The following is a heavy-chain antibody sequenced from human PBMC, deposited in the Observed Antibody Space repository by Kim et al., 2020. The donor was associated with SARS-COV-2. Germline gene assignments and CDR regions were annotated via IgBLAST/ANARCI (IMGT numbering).Heavy chain of an antibody. CDR1: GGTFSSYA. CDR3: ARTTNYYDSSGYLVNWFDP. V-gene: IGHV1-69*13. D-gene: IGHD3-22*01. J-gene: IGHJ5*02. CDR2: IIPIFGTA. Sequence: SVKVSCKASGGTFSSYAISWVRQAPGQGLEWMGGIIPIFGTANYAQKFQGRVTITADESTSTAYMELSSLRSEDTAVYYCARTTNYYDSSGYLVNWFDPWGQGTLVTVSS.